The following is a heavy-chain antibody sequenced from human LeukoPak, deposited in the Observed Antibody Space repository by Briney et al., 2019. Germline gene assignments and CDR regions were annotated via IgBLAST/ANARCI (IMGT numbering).Heavy chain of an antibody. Sequence: SGPTLVKPTQTLTLTCTFSGFSLSTSGMCVSWVRQPPGKALEWLALIDWDDDKYYSISLKTRLTISKDTSKNQVVLTMTNMDPVDTATYYCARIRVDSSGYGYYFDFWGQGTLVTVSS. V-gene: IGHV2-70*20. CDR1: GFSLSTSGMC. CDR2: IDWDDDK. CDR3: ARIRVDSSGYGYYFDF. J-gene: IGHJ4*02. D-gene: IGHD3-22*01.